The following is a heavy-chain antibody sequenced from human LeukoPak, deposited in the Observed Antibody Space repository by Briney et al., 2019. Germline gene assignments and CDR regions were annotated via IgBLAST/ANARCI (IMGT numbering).Heavy chain of an antibody. CDR1: GYSFTSYW. V-gene: IGHV5-51*01. J-gene: IGHJ4*02. Sequence: GECLKISCKGSGYSFTSYWIAWVRQMPGKGLEWMGNIYLGGSDSRHRPSFQGQVAISADKSISTAYLQWSSLKASDTAIYYCARRGHGSSWYYFDYWGQGTLVTVSS. CDR3: ARRGHGSSWYYFDY. D-gene: IGHD6-13*01. CDR2: IYLGGSDS.